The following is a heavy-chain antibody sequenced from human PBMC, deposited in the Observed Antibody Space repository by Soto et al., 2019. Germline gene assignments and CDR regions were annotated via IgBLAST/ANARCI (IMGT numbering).Heavy chain of an antibody. D-gene: IGHD5-12*01. CDR1: GFTYSSYG. CDR3: ARDSAWLFDS. V-gene: IGHV3-33*01. Sequence: TGGSLRLSCAVSGFTYSSYGMHWVRQAPGKGLEWVAVIWYDGSNKYYADSVKGRFIISRDDSKNTLSLQMNSLRAEDTAVYYCARDSAWLFDSWGQGTLVPVSS. CDR2: IWYDGSNK. J-gene: IGHJ4*02.